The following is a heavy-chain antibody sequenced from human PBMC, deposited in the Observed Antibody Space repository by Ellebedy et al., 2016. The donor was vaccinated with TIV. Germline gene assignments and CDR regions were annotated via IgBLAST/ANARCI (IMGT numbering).Heavy chain of an antibody. CDR2: INSISGST. J-gene: IGHJ2*01. V-gene: IGHV3-23*01. D-gene: IGHD4-17*01. CDR3: AKDEDTDYGDWYFDL. CDR1: GFTFSSYA. Sequence: GESLKISCAASGFTFSSYAMTWVRQAPGKGLEWVSAINSISGSTWYAESVKGRFTISGDNSKNTLYLQMNSLRAEDKALYYCAKDEDTDYGDWYFDLWGRGTLVTVSS.